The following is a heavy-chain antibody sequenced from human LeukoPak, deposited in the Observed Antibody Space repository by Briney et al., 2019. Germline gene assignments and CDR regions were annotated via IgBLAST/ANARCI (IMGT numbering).Heavy chain of an antibody. V-gene: IGHV4-30-4*08. J-gene: IGHJ3*02. CDR2: IYYSGST. CDR3: ARRGYSGYDLRPGAFDI. D-gene: IGHD5-12*01. Sequence: SQTLSLTCTVSGGSISSGDYYWSWIRQPPGKGLEWIEYIYYSGSTYYNPSLKSRVTISVDTSKNQFSLKLSSVTAADTAVYYCARRGYSGYDLRPGAFDIWGQGTMVTVSS. CDR1: GGSISSGDYY.